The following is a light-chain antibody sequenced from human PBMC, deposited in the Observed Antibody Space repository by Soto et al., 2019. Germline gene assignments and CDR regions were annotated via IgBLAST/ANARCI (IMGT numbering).Light chain of an antibody. J-gene: IGLJ1*01. Sequence: QSALTQPASVSGSPGQSITISCTGTSSDVGSYNLVSWYQQHPGKATKLMIYEGSKRPSWVSNRFSGSKSGNTASLTISGLQAEDEADYYCCSYAGSSSYVFGTGTKLTVL. V-gene: IGLV2-23*01. CDR1: SSDVGSYNL. CDR3: CSYAGSSSYV. CDR2: EGS.